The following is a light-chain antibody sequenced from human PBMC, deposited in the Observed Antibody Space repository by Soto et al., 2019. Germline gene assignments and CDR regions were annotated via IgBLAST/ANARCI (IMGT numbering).Light chain of an antibody. CDR1: QSVSSNY. J-gene: IGKJ1*01. CDR2: GAS. Sequence: EIVLTQSPGTLSLSPGERATLSCRASQSVSSNYLAWYQHKPGQAPRLLIYGASSRATGIPDRFSGGGSGTDFTLTISRLEPEDFVVYYCQQYGSSPRTFGQGTKVDIK. CDR3: QQYGSSPRT. V-gene: IGKV3-20*01.